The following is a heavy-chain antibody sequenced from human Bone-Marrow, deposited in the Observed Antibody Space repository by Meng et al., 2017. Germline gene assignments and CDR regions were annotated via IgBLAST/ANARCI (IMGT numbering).Heavy chain of an antibody. CDR3: ATILVVPHAFDI. CDR2: ISAYNGNT. CDR1: GYTFTSYG. V-gene: IGHV1-18*01. Sequence: ASVKVSCKASGYTFTSYGISWVRQAPGQGLEWMGWISAYNGNTNYAQKLQGRVTMTTDTSTSTAYMELSSLRSEDTAVYYCATILVVPHAFDIWGQGTMVTVSS. D-gene: IGHD3-22*01. J-gene: IGHJ3*02.